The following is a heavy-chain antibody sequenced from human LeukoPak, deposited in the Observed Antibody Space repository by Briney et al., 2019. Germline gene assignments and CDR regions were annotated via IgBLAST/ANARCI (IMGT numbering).Heavy chain of an antibody. CDR1: GYSFSNYG. V-gene: IGHV1-18*01. CDR2: ISAYNGNT. D-gene: IGHD3-10*01. J-gene: IGHJ5*02. CDR3: ARVWFGELFGWFDP. Sequence: ASVKVSCKASGYSFSNYGINWVRQAPGQGLQWMGWISAYNGNTNYAQKLQGRVTMTTDTSTSTAYMELRSLRSDDTAVYYCARVWFGELFGWFDPWGQGTLVTVSS.